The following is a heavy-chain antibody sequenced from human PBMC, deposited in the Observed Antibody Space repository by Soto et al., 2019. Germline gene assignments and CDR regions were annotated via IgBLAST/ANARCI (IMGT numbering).Heavy chain of an antibody. CDR2: INSIGSHT. CDR3: ARDTITMARGVIIPVDS. Sequence: EVQLAESGGGLVKPGGSLRLSCAASGFSISTYDMSWVRQAPGKGLEWVSSINSIGSHTHVADSVKGRFTISRDNAKNSLYLQMNSLRDEDTALYYCARDTITMARGVIIPVDSWGQGTVVTVSS. J-gene: IGHJ4*02. V-gene: IGHV3-21*02. CDR1: GFSISTYD. D-gene: IGHD3-10*01.